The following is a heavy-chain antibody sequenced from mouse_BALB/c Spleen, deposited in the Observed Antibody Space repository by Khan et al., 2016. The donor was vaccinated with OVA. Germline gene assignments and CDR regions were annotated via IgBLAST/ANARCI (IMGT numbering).Heavy chain of an antibody. CDR2: IDPHYGGI. CDR3: ARSTWYFDV. V-gene: IGHV1-39*01. J-gene: IGHJ1*01. CDR1: GYSFTGYN. Sequence: VQLKQSGPELEKPGASVKISCKAFGYSFTGYNMNWVKQSTGKGLEWIGKIDPHYGGISYNQKFKGKATLTVDKSSNTAYMQLKRLTSEDSAIYYCARSTWYFDVWGAGTTVTVSS.